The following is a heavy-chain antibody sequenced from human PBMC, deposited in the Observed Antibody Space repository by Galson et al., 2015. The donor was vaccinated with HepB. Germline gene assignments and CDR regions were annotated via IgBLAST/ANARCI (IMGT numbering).Heavy chain of an antibody. CDR2: IDWKNDK. J-gene: IGHJ5*02. CDR3: AQIRCWGDFGDWSDGGWFNP. Sequence: PALVKPTQTLTLTCSFSGFSLNSKTMCVSWIRQPPGKALEWLALIDWKNDKYYSASLKSRLTISKDTFKNQVVLTVTDMDPADTAIYYCAQIRCWGDFGDWSDGGWFNPGGQGTLVTVSS. CDR1: GFSLNSKTMC. V-gene: IGHV2-70*01. D-gene: IGHD4-17*01.